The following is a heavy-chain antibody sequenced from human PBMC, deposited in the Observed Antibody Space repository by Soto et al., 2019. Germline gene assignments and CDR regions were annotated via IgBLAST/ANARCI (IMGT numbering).Heavy chain of an antibody. J-gene: IGHJ4*02. CDR1: GFAFSSYS. CDR3: AKWSGFGDL. CDR2: ITRSADLS. V-gene: IGHV3-23*01. D-gene: IGHD3-10*01. Sequence: EVQLLESGGGLVQPGGSLRLSCAASGFAFSSYSITWVRQAPGKGLEYVSGITRSADLSFYADSVRGRFTVSRDNSKNTAYLQMNSLRVEDTAVYYCAKWSGFGDLWGQGTLVTVSS.